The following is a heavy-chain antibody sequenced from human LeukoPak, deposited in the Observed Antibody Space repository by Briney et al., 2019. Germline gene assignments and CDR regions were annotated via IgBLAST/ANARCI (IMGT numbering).Heavy chain of an antibody. CDR1: GFTFCDYA. Sequence: PGRSLRLSCTASGFTFCDYAMSWVRQAPGKGLEWVGFIRSKAYGGTTEYAASVKGRFTISRDDSKSIAYLQMDSLKTEDTAVYYCTRAAAGTMVGWFDPWGQGTLVTVSS. D-gene: IGHD6-13*01. CDR3: TRAAAGTMVGWFDP. V-gene: IGHV3-49*04. CDR2: IRSKAYGGTT. J-gene: IGHJ5*02.